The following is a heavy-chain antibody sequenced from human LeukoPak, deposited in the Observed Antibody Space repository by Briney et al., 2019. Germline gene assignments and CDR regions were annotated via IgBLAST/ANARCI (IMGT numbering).Heavy chain of an antibody. J-gene: IGHJ4*02. Sequence: SETLSLTCAVYGGSFSGYYWSWIRQPPGKGLEWIGEINHSGSTNYNPSLKSRVTISVDTSKNQFSLKLSSVTAADTAVYYCASGGRVVVTIDYWGQGTLVTVSS. CDR2: INHSGST. D-gene: IGHD3-22*01. CDR1: GGSFSGYY. CDR3: ASGGRVVVTIDY. V-gene: IGHV4-34*01.